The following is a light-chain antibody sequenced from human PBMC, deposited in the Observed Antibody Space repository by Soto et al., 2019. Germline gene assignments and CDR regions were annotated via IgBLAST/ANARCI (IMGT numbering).Light chain of an antibody. J-gene: IGLJ1*01. CDR1: SSDVGGYNY. CDR2: DVS. CDR3: SSYTTSNTRQIV. V-gene: IGLV2-14*03. Sequence: QSALTQPASVSGSPGQSMAISWTGTSSDVGGYNYVSWYQHHPGKAPKLMIYDVSNRPSGVSNRFSGSKSGNTASLTISGLQPEDEADYYCSSYTTSNTRQIVFGTGTKVTVL.